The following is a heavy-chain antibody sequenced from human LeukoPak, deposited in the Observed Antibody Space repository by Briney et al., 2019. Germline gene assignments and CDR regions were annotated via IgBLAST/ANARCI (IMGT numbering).Heavy chain of an antibody. V-gene: IGHV3-23*01. CDR1: GFTFSSYA. D-gene: IGHD6-13*01. CDR3: AKRGAGGKLFDY. Sequence: GGSLRLSRAASGFTFSSYAMSWVRQAPGKGLEWVSAITGDGDTTYYADSVRGRFTISRDNSKNTVYLQLNSLRAEDTAVYYCAKRGAGGKLFDYWGQGTLVTVSS. J-gene: IGHJ4*02. CDR2: ITGDGDTT.